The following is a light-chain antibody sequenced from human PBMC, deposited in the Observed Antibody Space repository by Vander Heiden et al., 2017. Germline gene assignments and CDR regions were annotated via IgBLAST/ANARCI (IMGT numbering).Light chain of an antibody. CDR3: SSYAGRSNYVV. CDR1: SSDVGAYNY. V-gene: IGLV2-8*01. Sequence: QSALTQPPSASGSPGQSVTISCTGTSSDVGAYNYVSWYQQHPGKAPKVMIYEVSKRPSGFADRFSGSKSGNTASLTVSGLRADDEADYYCSSYAGRSNYVVFGGGTKLTVL. CDR2: EVS. J-gene: IGLJ2*01.